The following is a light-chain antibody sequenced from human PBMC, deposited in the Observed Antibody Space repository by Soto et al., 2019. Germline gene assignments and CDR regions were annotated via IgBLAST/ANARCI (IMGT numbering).Light chain of an antibody. CDR2: DAS. CDR1: QSVNNDY. CDR3: QQYGTSPLT. J-gene: IGKJ4*01. V-gene: IGKV3-20*01. Sequence: ETVLTQSPGTLSFSPGERATLSCRATQSVNNDYLAWYQQKPGLPPRLLISDASGRATGIPDRFSGSGSGTDFTLTISRLEPEDFAIYYCQQYGTSPLTFGGGTKVDIK.